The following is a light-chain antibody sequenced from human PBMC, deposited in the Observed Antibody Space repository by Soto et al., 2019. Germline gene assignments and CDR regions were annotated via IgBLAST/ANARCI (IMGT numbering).Light chain of an antibody. V-gene: IGKV3-15*01. CDR1: QSVSSN. CDR3: QQYNNWPPVFT. J-gene: IGKJ3*01. CDR2: GAS. Sequence: EIVMTQSPATLSVSPGDRATLSCRASQSVSSNLAWYQQKPGQAPRLLIYGASTRATDIPARFSGSGSGTEFTVTISSLQSEDFAVYYCQQYNNWPPVFTFGPGTKVDIK.